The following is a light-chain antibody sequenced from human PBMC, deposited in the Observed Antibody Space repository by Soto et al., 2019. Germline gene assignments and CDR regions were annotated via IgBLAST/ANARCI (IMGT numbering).Light chain of an antibody. Sequence: QSALTQPASVSWSPGQSITISCTGTSSDVGGYNYVSWYQQHPGKAPKFMIYDVSNRPSGVSNRFSGSKSGNTASLTISGLQAEDEADYYCCSYTTSNTRQIVFGTGTKLTVL. CDR1: SSDVGGYNY. J-gene: IGLJ1*01. V-gene: IGLV2-14*01. CDR2: DVS. CDR3: CSYTTSNTRQIV.